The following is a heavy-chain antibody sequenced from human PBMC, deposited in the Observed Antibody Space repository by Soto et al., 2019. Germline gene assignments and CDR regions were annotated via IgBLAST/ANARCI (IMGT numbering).Heavy chain of an antibody. V-gene: IGHV1-69*08. CDR3: TREGLASAMDF. Sequence: QVQLVQSGAEVKKPGSSVKVYCKASGGTFSSYTISWVRQAPGQGLEWMGRIIPILGIANYAQKFQGRVTITADKSTSTAYMELSSLRSEDTAVYYCTREGLASAMDFWGQGTLVTVSS. CDR1: GGTFSSYT. CDR2: IIPILGIA. D-gene: IGHD3-3*02. J-gene: IGHJ4*02.